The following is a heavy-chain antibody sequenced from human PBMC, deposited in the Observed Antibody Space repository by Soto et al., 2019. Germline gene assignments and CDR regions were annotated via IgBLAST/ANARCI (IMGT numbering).Heavy chain of an antibody. J-gene: IGHJ5*02. D-gene: IGHD2-2*01. V-gene: IGHV4-59*01. CDR2: IYYSGST. CDR3: ARVVCSSTSCYGTLGRTGTPDWFDP. Sequence: QVQLQESGPGLVKPSETLSLTCTVSGGSISSYYWSWIRQPPGKGLEWIGYIYYSGSTNYNPSLKSRVTISVDTSKNQFSLKLSSVTAADTAVYYCARVVCSSTSCYGTLGRTGTPDWFDPWGQGTLVTVSS. CDR1: GGSISSYY.